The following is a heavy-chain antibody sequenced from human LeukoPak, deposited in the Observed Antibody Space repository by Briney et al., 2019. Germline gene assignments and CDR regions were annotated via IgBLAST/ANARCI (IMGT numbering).Heavy chain of an antibody. V-gene: IGHV1-18*04. CDR1: GYTFTGFY. Sequence: ASVKVSCKASGYTFTGFYMHWVRPARGQGLEWMGWISPYNGKTKYAQKVQGRVTMTTDTSTSTVYMELRSLRSDDTAVYYCARGLGIGAAGTSWFDAWGQGTLVTVSS. CDR3: ARGLGIGAAGTSWFDA. CDR2: ISPYNGKT. J-gene: IGHJ5*02. D-gene: IGHD6-13*01.